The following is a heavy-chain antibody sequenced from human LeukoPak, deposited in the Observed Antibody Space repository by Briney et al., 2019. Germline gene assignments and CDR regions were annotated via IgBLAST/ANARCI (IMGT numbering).Heavy chain of an antibody. Sequence: ASVKVSCKASGFSFSNYDINWVRQAPGQGLEWAGGTNPHSERTGYAEKFRDRVTMTRDTSTSTAYMELSSLTSEDTAVYYCARVARPPYKLCGSVTCYGEDAFDFWGQGTMVTVSS. CDR1: GFSFSNYD. CDR3: ARVARPPYKLCGSVTCYGEDAFDF. V-gene: IGHV1-8*01. J-gene: IGHJ3*01. CDR2: TNPHSERT. D-gene: IGHD2-2*01.